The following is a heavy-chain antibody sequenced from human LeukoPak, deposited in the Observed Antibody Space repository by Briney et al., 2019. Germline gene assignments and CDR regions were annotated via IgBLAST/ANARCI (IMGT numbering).Heavy chain of an antibody. V-gene: IGHV3-30*18. CDR3: AKDYGMGTYFGN. J-gene: IGHJ4*02. D-gene: IGHD1-7*01. CDR1: GFSFSTYA. Sequence: PGGSLRLSCAASGFSFSTYAMHWVRQAPGKGLEWVAFISYEGSNKYYTDSVKGRFTVSRDNSKNTLYLQMNTLRAEDTAVYRCAKDYGMGTYFGNRGQGALVAVSS. CDR2: ISYEGSNK.